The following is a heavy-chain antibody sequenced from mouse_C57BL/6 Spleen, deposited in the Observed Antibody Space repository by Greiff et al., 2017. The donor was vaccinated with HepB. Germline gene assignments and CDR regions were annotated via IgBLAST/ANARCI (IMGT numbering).Heavy chain of an antibody. CDR2: IDPSDSYT. Sequence: VQLQQPGAELVRPGTSVKLSCKASGYTFTSYWMHWVKQRPGQGLEWIGVIDPSDSYTNYNQKVKGKATLTVDTSSSTAYMQLSSLTSEDSAVYYCARSPSDSSGYYFDYWGQGTTLTVSS. J-gene: IGHJ2*01. CDR1: GYTFTSYW. V-gene: IGHV1-59*01. D-gene: IGHD3-2*02. CDR3: ARSPSDSSGYYFDY.